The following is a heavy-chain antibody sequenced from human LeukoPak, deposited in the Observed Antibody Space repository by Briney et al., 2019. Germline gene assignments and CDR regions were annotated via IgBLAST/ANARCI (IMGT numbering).Heavy chain of an antibody. V-gene: IGHV3-30*18. CDR1: GFTFSAYG. D-gene: IGHD3-10*01. Sequence: GRSLRLSCAASGFTFSAYGMNRVRQAPGQGLEWVAIISYDGGTSYYADSVKGRFTISRDTSKNTLYLQMDSLRAEDTAVYYCAKSREGVPTRCLDSWGLGTLVTVSS. J-gene: IGHJ5*01. CDR2: ISYDGGTS. CDR3: AKSREGVPTRCLDS.